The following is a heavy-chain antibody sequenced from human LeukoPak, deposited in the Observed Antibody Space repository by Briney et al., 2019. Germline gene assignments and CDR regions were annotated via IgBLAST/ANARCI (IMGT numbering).Heavy chain of an antibody. V-gene: IGHV3-33*01. J-gene: IGHJ4*02. CDR2: IWYDGSNK. CDR3: ARVSGYSGSWYVDY. Sequence: ARSLRLSCVASGFTFKSYGMHWVRQAPGKGLEWVAIIWYDGSNKYYADFVKGRFTTSRDNSKNTLYLQMNSLRADDTAVYYCARVSGYSGSWYVDYWGQGTLVTVSS. D-gene: IGHD6-13*01. CDR1: GFTFKSYG.